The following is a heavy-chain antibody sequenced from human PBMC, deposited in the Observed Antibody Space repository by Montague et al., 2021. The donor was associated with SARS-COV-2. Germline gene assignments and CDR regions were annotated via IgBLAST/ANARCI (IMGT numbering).Heavy chain of an antibody. J-gene: IGHJ4*02. CDR2: ISYDGSNK. CDR3: ARPYSGSYYGYFDY. CDR1: GFTFSSYA. D-gene: IGHD1-26*01. Sequence: SLSLSCAASGFTFSSYAMHWVRQAPGKGLEWVAVISYDGSNKYYADSVKGRFTIPRDNSKNTLYLQMNSLRAEDTAVYYCARPYSGSYYGYFDYWGQGTLVTVSS. V-gene: IGHV3-30*04.